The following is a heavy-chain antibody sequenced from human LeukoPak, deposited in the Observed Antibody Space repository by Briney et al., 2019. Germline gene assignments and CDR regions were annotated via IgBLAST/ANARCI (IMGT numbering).Heavy chain of an antibody. Sequence: ASVKVSCKASGYTFTGYYTHWVRQAPGQGLEWMGWINPNSGGTNYAQKFQGRVTMTRDTSISTAYMELSRLRSDDTAVYYCARDYGVAVARYYFDYWGQGTLVTVSS. CDR3: ARDYGVAVARYYFDY. V-gene: IGHV1-2*02. D-gene: IGHD6-19*01. CDR1: GYTFTGYY. J-gene: IGHJ4*02. CDR2: INPNSGGT.